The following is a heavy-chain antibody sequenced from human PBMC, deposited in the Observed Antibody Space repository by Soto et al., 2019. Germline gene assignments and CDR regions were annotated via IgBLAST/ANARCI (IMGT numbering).Heavy chain of an antibody. V-gene: IGHV1-46*01. CDR3: ARVGYSSTGTTFHYHGLDV. CDR2: IYPRGGTT. Sequence: EASVKVSCKASGYNFTSHYMHWVRQAPGQGLESMGIIYPRGGTTIYAQKFQSRVTMTRDTSTHTFYMELSSLRSEDTAMYYCARVGYSSTGTTFHYHGLDVWGQGTTVTVSS. CDR1: GYNFTSHY. J-gene: IGHJ6*02. D-gene: IGHD3-22*01.